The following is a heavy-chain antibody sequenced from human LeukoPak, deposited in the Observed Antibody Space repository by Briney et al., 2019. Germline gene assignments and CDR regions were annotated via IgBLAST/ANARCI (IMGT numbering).Heavy chain of an antibody. Sequence: PGESLRLSCAASGFTFSSYSMNWVRQAPGKGLEWVSAISGSGGSTYYADSVKGRFTISRDNSKNTLYLQTNSLRAEDTAVYYCAIQGDIVVVPAAMFEYWGQGTLVTVSS. CDR2: ISGSGGST. J-gene: IGHJ4*02. CDR3: AIQGDIVVVPAAMFEY. CDR1: GFTFSSYS. D-gene: IGHD2-2*01. V-gene: IGHV3-23*01.